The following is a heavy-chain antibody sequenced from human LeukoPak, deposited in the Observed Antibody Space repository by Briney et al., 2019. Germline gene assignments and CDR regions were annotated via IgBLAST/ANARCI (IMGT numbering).Heavy chain of an antibody. J-gene: IGHJ6*02. CDR1: GFTFDDYA. CDR3: AKDIGDSSGWYHGDYYGMDV. Sequence: HPGRSLRLSCAASGFTFDDYAMHWVRQAPGKGLEWVSGISWNSGSIGYADSVKGRFTISRDNAKNSLYLQMNSLRAEDTALYYCAKDIGDSSGWYHGDYYGMDVWGQGTTVTVSS. D-gene: IGHD6-19*01. CDR2: ISWNSGSI. V-gene: IGHV3-9*01.